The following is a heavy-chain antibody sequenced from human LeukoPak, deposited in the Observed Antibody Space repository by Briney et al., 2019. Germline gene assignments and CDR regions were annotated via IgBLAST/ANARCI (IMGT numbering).Heavy chain of an antibody. D-gene: IGHD4-23*01. CDR2: INPNSGGT. CDR3: AIDYGGYDAFDI. J-gene: IGHJ3*02. CDR1: GYTFTSYY. Sequence: ASVKVSCKASGYTFTSYYMHWVRQAPGQGLEWMGWINPNSGGTNYAQKFQGRVTMTRDTSISTAYMELSRLRSDDTAVYYCAIDYGGYDAFDIWGQGTMVTVSS. V-gene: IGHV1-2*02.